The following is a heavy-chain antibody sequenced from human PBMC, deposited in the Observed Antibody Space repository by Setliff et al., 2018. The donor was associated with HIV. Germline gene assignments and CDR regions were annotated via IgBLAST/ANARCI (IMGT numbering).Heavy chain of an antibody. CDR3: ARLGRPYSGQGWFDP. V-gene: IGHV4-39*01. Sequence: PSETLSLTCSVSGDSIFTSTYYWGWIRQPPGKRLEWIGSIYYSGNTYYNPSLKSRVTISVDTSKNQFFPNLSSVTATDSAVYYCARLGRPYSGQGWFDPWGQGTLVTVSS. CDR2: IYYSGNT. CDR1: GDSIFTSTYY. D-gene: IGHD5-12*01. J-gene: IGHJ5*02.